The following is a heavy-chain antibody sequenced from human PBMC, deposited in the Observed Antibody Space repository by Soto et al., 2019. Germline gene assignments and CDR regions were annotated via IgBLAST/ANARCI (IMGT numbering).Heavy chain of an antibody. D-gene: IGHD3-3*01. CDR1: GFTFSSYA. Sequence: GGSLRLSCAASGFTFSSYAMSWVRQAPGKGLEWVSAISGSGGSTYYADSVKGRFTISRDNSKNTLYLQMNSLRAEDTAVYYCAKDAGARFWSGLLTIPGRYYFDYWGQGTLVTVSS. V-gene: IGHV3-23*01. CDR2: ISGSGGST. CDR3: AKDAGARFWSGLLTIPGRYYFDY. J-gene: IGHJ4*02.